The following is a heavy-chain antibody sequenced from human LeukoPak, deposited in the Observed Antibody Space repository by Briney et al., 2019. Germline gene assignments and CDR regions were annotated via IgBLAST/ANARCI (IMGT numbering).Heavy chain of an antibody. CDR1: GFTFSSYG. J-gene: IGHJ6*02. CDR2: ISYDGSNK. D-gene: IGHD3-16*01. Sequence: GRSLRLSCAASGFTFSSYGMHWVRQAPGKGLEWVAVISYDGSNKYYADSVKGRFTISRDNSKNTLYLQINSLRAEDTAVYYWAKNLNRFLGGYWSVDYYGMDVWGQGTTVTVSS. CDR3: AKNLNRFLGGYWSVDYYGMDV. V-gene: IGHV3-30*18.